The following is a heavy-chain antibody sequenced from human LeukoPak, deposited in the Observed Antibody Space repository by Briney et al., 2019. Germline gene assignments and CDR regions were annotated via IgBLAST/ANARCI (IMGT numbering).Heavy chain of an antibody. CDR2: INPNSGGT. J-gene: IGHJ4*02. Sequence: ASVKVSCKASEYTFTGYYMNWVRQAPGQGLEWMRWINPNSGGTNYAQKFQGRVTMTRDTSISTAYMELSGLRSDDTAVYYCARAEYYYDSSGLKGLPCDYWGQGTQVTVSS. CDR3: ARAEYYYDSSGLKGLPCDY. D-gene: IGHD3-22*01. V-gene: IGHV1-2*02. CDR1: EYTFTGYY.